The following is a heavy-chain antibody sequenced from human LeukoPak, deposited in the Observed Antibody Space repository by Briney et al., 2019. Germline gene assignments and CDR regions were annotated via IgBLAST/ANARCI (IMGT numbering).Heavy chain of an antibody. Sequence: ASVKVSCKASGGTFSSYAISWVRQAPGQGLEWMGGIIPIFGTANYAQKFQARVTITADESTSTAYMELSSLRSEDTAVYYCARASYCSSTSCYLGRGGFYYYYYMDVWGKGTTVTVSS. V-gene: IGHV1-69*13. CDR2: IIPIFGTA. J-gene: IGHJ6*03. D-gene: IGHD2-2*01. CDR1: GGTFSSYA. CDR3: ARASYCSSTSCYLGRGGFYYYYYMDV.